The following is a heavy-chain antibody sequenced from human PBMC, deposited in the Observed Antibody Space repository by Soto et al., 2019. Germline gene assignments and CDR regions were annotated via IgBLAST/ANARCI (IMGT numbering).Heavy chain of an antibody. CDR2: IGAAGDT. CDR3: AAGGVTSVAQFDY. V-gene: IGHV3-13*01. Sequence: EVQLVESGGGLVQPGGSLRLSCAASGFTFSNYAMHWVRQPTGKGLEWVSGIGAAGDTYYPGSVKGRFTISRENAKNSLYLQMNSLRAGDTAVYYCAAGGVTSVAQFDYWGLGTLVTVSS. J-gene: IGHJ4*02. D-gene: IGHD3-16*01. CDR1: GFTFSNYA.